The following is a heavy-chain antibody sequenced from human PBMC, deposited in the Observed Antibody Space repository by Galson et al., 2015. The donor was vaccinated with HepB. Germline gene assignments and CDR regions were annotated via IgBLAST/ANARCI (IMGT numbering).Heavy chain of an antibody. CDR2: ISSSSSYI. V-gene: IGHV3-21*01. J-gene: IGHJ4*02. CDR1: GFTFSSYS. CDR3: ARGSFYDFWADAPFDY. Sequence: SLRLSCAASGFTFSSYSMNWVRQAPGKGLEWVSSISSSSSYIYYADSVKGRFTISRDNAKNSLYLQMNSLRAEDTAVYYCARGSFYDFWADAPFDYWGQGTLVTVSS. D-gene: IGHD3-3*01.